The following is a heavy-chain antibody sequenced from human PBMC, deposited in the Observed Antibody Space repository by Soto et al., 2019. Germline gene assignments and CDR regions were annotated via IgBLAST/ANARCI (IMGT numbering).Heavy chain of an antibody. Sequence: PGGSLRLSCAASGFTVSSSYMSWVRQAPGKGLEWVSLIYSGGTTYYADSVKGRFTISRDNSKNTLNLQMNSLRAEDTAVYYCTKFDFYDSSGYYKYWGQGTLVTVS. CDR3: TKFDFYDSSGYYKY. V-gene: IGHV3-53*01. J-gene: IGHJ4*02. CDR2: IYSGGTT. CDR1: GFTVSSSY. D-gene: IGHD3-22*01.